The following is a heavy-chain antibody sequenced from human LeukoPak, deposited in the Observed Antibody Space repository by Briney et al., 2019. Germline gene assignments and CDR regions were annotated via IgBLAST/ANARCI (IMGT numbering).Heavy chain of an antibody. V-gene: IGHV3-7*03. CDR2: IKEDGSQK. D-gene: IGHD6-13*01. CDR3: VRDSGWFRFDY. CDR1: GFTFYSYW. J-gene: IGHJ4*02. Sequence: GGSLRLSCAASGFTFYSYWMTWVRQAPGKGLEWGGMIKEDGSQKYYVDSVRGRFTISRDNAKNSLYLEMNSLRAEDAAVYYRVRDSGWFRFDYWGQGTLVTVSS.